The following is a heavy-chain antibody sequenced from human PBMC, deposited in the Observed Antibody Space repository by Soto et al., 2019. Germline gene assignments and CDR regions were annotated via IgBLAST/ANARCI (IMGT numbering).Heavy chain of an antibody. D-gene: IGHD2-21*02. V-gene: IGHV3-23*01. J-gene: IGHJ5*02. CDR2: ISGSGGST. CDR1: GFTFSSYA. CDR3: AKVGDCGGDCYPHNWFDP. Sequence: EVPLLESGGGLVQPGGSLRLSCAASGFTFSSYAMSWVRQAPGKGLEWVSAISGSGGSTYYADSVKGRFTISRDNSKNTLYLQMNSLRAEDTAVYYCAKVGDCGGDCYPHNWFDPWGQGTLVTVSS.